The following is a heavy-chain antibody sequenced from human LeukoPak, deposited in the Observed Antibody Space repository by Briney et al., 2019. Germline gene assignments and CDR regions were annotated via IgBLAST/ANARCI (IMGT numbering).Heavy chain of an antibody. V-gene: IGHV3-15*01. CDR2: IRSKTDGGTT. CDR3: ATDLPYCSGTSCYNALYI. J-gene: IGHJ3*02. D-gene: IGHD2-2*01. Sequence: PGGSLRLSCAVSGFTFSYAWMNWVRQAPGKGLEWVGRIRSKTDGGTTEYGAPVKGRFTISRDDSKDMLFLQMNSLKTEDTAVYYCATDLPYCSGTSCYNALYIWGQGTVVTVSS. CDR1: GFTFSYAW.